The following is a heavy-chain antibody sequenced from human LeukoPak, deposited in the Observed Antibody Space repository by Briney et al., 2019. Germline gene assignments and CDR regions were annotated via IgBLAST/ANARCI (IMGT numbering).Heavy chain of an antibody. V-gene: IGHV4-59*01. CDR3: AREKISSSPLYYYYYGMDV. D-gene: IGHD6-13*01. CDR2: IYYSGST. J-gene: IGHJ6*02. Sequence: KASETLSLTCTVSGGSISSYYWSWIRQPPGKGLEWIGYIYYSGSTNYNPSLKSRVTISVDTSKNQLSLKLSSVTAADTAVYYCAREKISSSPLYYYYYGMDVWGQGTTVTVSS. CDR1: GGSISSYY.